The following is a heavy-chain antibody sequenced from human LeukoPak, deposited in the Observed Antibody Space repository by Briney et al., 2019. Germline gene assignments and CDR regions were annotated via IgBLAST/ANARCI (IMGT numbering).Heavy chain of an antibody. V-gene: IGHV4-59*08. CDR3: ARLGDWEKSLFDY. Sequence: PSETLSLTCTVSGGSISSYYWSWIRQPPGKGLEWIGYIYYSGSTNYNPSLKSRVTISVDTSKNQFSLKLSSVTAADTAVYYCARLGDWEKSLFDYWGQGTLVTVSS. CDR2: IYYSGST. CDR1: GGSISSYY. D-gene: IGHD3/OR15-3a*01. J-gene: IGHJ4*02.